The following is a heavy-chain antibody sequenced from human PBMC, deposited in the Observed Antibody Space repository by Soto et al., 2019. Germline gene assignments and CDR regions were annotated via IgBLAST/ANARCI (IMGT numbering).Heavy chain of an antibody. J-gene: IGHJ6*02. CDR3: XXXXXLQPIDYYYYYGMDV. CDR1: GGTFSSYA. V-gene: IGHV1-69*01. CDR2: IIPIFGTA. Sequence: QVQLVQSGAEVKKPGSSVKVSCKASGGTFSSYAISWVRQAPGQGLEWMGGIIPIFGTANYAQKFQGRVTXTADXSTSTAYMXXXSLXXXXXXXXXXXXXXXLQPIDYYYYYGMDVWGQGXTVTVSS. D-gene: IGHD4-4*01.